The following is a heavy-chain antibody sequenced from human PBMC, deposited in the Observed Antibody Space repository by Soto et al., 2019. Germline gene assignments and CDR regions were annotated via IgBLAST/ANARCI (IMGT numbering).Heavy chain of an antibody. CDR2: INHSGST. CDR3: ARASRLSSYYYYYMDV. J-gene: IGHJ6*03. V-gene: IGHV4-34*01. D-gene: IGHD2-2*01. CDR1: GGSFSGYY. Sequence: PSEPLSLTCAVYGGSFSGYYWSWIRKPPGKGLEWIGEINHSGSTNYNPSLKSRVTISVDTSKNQFSLKLSSVTAADTAVYYCARASRLSSYYYYYMDVWGKGTTVTVSS.